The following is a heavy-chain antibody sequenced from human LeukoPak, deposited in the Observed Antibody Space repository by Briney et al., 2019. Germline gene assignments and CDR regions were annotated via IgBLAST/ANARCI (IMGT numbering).Heavy chain of an antibody. D-gene: IGHD3-22*01. V-gene: IGHV3-21*01. CDR3: ARDLGMDYYDSSGFAGGFDI. CDR2: ISSSSSYI. J-gene: IGHJ3*02. CDR1: GFTFSSYS. Sequence: GSLRLSCAASGFTFSSYSMNWVRQAPGKGLGWVSSISSSSSYIYYADSVKGRFTISRDNAKNSLYLQMNSLRAEDTAVYYCARDLGMDYYDSSGFAGGFDIWGQGTMVTVSS.